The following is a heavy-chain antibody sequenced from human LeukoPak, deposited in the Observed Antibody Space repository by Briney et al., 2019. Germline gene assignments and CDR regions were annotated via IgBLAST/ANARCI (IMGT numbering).Heavy chain of an antibody. D-gene: IGHD3-10*01. CDR2: ISGSGGST. V-gene: IGHV3-23*01. Sequence: WGSLRLSCAASGFTFSSYAMSWVRQAPGKGLEWVSAISGSGGSTYYAESVKGRFTISRDNSKNTLYLQMNSLRAEDTAVYYCAKDPPYYSYGMDVWGQGTTVTVSS. CDR1: GFTFSSYA. J-gene: IGHJ6*02. CDR3: AKDPPYYSYGMDV.